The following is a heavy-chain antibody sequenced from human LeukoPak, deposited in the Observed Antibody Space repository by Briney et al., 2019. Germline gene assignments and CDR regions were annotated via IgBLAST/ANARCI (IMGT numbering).Heavy chain of an antibody. D-gene: IGHD4-17*01. CDR3: ARDNGDYWFDY. CDR2: INPNSGGT. J-gene: IGHJ4*02. V-gene: IGHV1-2*02. CDR1: GYTFTGYY. Sequence: GASVKVSCKASGYTFTGYYMHWVRQAPGQGLEWMGWINPNSGGTNYAQKFQGRVTMTRDTSISTAYMELTRLRSDVTAVYYCARDNGDYWFDYWGQGTLVTVSS.